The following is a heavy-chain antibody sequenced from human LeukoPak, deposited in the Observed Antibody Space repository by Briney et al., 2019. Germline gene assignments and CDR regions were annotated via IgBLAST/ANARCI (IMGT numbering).Heavy chain of an antibody. CDR2: IYPGDSDT. CDR3: ASLNYYDSSGLYYFDY. CDR1: GYSFTSYW. J-gene: IGHJ4*02. D-gene: IGHD3-22*01. Sequence: GESLKISCKGSGYSFTSYWVGWVRQMPGKGLEWMGIIYPGDSDTRYSPSFQGQVTISADKSISTAYLQWSSLKASDTAMYYCASLNYYDSSGLYYFDYWGQGTLVTVSS. V-gene: IGHV5-51*01.